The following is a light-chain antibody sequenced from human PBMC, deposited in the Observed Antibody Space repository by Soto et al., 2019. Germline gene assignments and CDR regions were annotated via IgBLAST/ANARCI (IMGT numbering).Light chain of an antibody. V-gene: IGKV1-12*02. J-gene: IGKJ2*01. CDR1: QGISSW. CDR3: KQSTSFPST. Sequence: DLQMTQSPSSVSASVGDRVTITCRASQGISSWLAWYQQKPGKAPKLQIYAASSLQSGVPSRFSSSGCGTAFTLTIMRLQPEDFSTNRRKQSTSFPSTFGQGTKLAI. CDR2: AAS.